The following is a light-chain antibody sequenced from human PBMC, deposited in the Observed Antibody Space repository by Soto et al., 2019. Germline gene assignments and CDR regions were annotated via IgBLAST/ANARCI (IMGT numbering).Light chain of an antibody. CDR1: QSVLYSPNSKNY. Sequence: DIVMTQSPDSLAVSLGERATINCKSSQSVLYSPNSKNYLAWYQQKPGQPPKLFIYWASTRESGVPDRFSGSGSGAEFTLTISSLQAEDVAVYYCQQYYNTPWPFGQGPKVEIK. CDR3: QQYYNTPWP. J-gene: IGKJ1*01. V-gene: IGKV4-1*01. CDR2: WAS.